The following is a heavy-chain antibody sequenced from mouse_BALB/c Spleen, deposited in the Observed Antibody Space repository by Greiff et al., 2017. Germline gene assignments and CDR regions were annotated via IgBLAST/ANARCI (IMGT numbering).Heavy chain of an antibody. D-gene: IGHD2-1*01. CDR1: GFNIKDYY. CDR3: ARSNDDNYGPMDY. V-gene: IGHV14-1*02. Sequence: EVQLLQSGAELVRPGALVKLSCKASGFNIKDYYMHWVKQRPEQGLEWIGWIDPENGNTIYDPKFQGKANITADTSSNTAYLQLSSLTSEDTAVYYCARSNDDNYGPMDYWGQGTAVTVSS. CDR2: IDPENGNT. J-gene: IGHJ4*01.